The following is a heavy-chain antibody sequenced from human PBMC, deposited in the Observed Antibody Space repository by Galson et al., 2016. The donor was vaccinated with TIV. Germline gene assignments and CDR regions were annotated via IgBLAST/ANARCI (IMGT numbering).Heavy chain of an antibody. J-gene: IGHJ6*02. D-gene: IGHD3-10*01. V-gene: IGHV4-30-4*08. CDR2: VYYSGST. CDR3: ARCRGDYYYGIDV. Sequence: TLSLTCSVFGASISNGDYYWTWIRQPPGKGPEWIGYVYYSGSTNYNPSLKSRVTLSVGRSTNQFSLNLNSVTAADTAVYSCARCRGDYYYGIDVWGQGTTVTVSS. CDR1: GASISNGDYY.